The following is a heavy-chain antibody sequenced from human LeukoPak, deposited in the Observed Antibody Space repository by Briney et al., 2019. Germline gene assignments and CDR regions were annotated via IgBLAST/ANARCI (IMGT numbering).Heavy chain of an antibody. CDR2: ISGGGGTT. Sequence: GSLRLSCAASGFTFSSYAMNWVRQAPGKGLEWVSAISGGGGTTYYADSVKGRLTVSRDNSKNTLFLQMNSLRAEDTAVYYCAKDREGLSSGYDLEYFDYWGQGTLVTVFS. J-gene: IGHJ4*02. CDR3: AKDREGLSSGYDLEYFDY. CDR1: GFTFSSYA. V-gene: IGHV3-23*01. D-gene: IGHD5-12*01.